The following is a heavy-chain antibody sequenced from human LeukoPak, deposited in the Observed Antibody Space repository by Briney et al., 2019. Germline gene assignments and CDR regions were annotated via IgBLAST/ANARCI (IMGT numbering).Heavy chain of an antibody. CDR1: GCTFSSFW. CDR2: IYPGDSDT. D-gene: IGHD6-13*01. Sequence: GESLKISCKGSGCTFSSFWIGWVRQMPGKGLEWMGIIYPGDSDTRYSPSFQGQVAISADKSISTAYLQWSSLKASDTAMYYCARPVRTSSTWYYFDYWGQGTLVTVSS. V-gene: IGHV5-51*01. CDR3: ARPVRTSSTWYYFDY. J-gene: IGHJ4*02.